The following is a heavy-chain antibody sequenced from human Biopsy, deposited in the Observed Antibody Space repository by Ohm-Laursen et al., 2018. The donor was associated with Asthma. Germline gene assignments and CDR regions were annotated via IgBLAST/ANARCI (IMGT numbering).Heavy chain of an antibody. CDR2: LIPVLGTP. V-gene: IGHV1-69*01. CDR1: GDSFSNYA. CDR3: ARGYSGSDRIVYYYSGLEV. D-gene: IGHD5-12*01. J-gene: IGHJ6*02. Sequence: SSVKVSCKTPGDSFSNYAISWVRQAPGQGLEWMGGLIPVLGTPDHAQMFEGRVTITADESTSTAYMELSSLSSEDTAVYYCARGYSGSDRIVYYYSGLEVWGQGTTVTVSS.